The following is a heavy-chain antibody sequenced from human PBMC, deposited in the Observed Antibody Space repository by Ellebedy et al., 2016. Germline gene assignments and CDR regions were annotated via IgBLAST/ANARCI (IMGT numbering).Heavy chain of an antibody. CDR2: INHVGTYT. Sequence: HTGGSLRLSCAASGLTFSGYWVHWVRQVPGEGLVWVSRINHVGTYTHSADSVKGRFTMSRDNAKNTVFLQMNSLRAEDTAIYYCVRDSTKPAWGQGVLVTVSS. CDR1: GLTFSGYW. J-gene: IGHJ5*02. V-gene: IGHV3-74*01. CDR3: VRDSTKPA. D-gene: IGHD3-10*01.